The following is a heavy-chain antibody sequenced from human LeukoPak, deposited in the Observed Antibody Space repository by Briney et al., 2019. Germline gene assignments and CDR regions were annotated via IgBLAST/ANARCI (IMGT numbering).Heavy chain of an antibody. V-gene: IGHV3-21*01. CDR1: GFTFSSYS. D-gene: IGHD6-13*01. CDR2: LTSSSTYI. Sequence: PGGSLRLSCAASGFTFSSYSMNWVRQAPGKGLEWVSSLTSSSTYIYYADSVKGRFTISRDNAKSSLYLQMNSLRAEDTAVYYCARPTYSSSWYLFDYCGQGTLVTVS. CDR3: ARPTYSSSWYLFDY. J-gene: IGHJ4*02.